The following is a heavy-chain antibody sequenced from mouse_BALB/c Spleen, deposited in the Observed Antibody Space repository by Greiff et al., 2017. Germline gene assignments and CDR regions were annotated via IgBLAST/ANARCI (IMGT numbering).Heavy chain of an antibody. V-gene: IGHV1-69*02. Sequence: VQLQQPGAELVRPGASVKLSCKASGYTFTSYWINWVKQRPGQGLEWIGNIYPSDSYTNYNQKFKDKATLTVDKSSSTAYMQLSSPTSEDSAVYYCTRLGYWGQGTTLTVSS. CDR2: IYPSDSYT. CDR3: TRLGY. J-gene: IGHJ2*01. CDR1: GYTFTSYW.